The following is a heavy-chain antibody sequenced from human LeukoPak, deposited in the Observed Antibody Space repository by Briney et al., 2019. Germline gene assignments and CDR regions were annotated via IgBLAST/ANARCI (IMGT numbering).Heavy chain of an antibody. J-gene: IGHJ6*02. CDR3: ARGSTSYYYYGMDV. V-gene: IGHV3-74*01. CDR1: GFTVSSYW. CDR2: INEDGSTI. D-gene: IGHD2-2*01. Sequence: GGSLRLSCAASGFTVSSYWMHWVRQAPGKGLVWVSRINEDGSTINYADSVKGRFTISRDNSKNTLYLQMNSLRAEDTAVYYCARGSTSYYYYGMDVWGQGTTVTVSS.